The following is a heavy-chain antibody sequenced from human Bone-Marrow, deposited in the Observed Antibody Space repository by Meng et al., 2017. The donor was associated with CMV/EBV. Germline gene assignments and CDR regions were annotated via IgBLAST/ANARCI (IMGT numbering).Heavy chain of an antibody. CDR1: GFTFTRFW. D-gene: IGHD2-2*01. CDR3: ARSYPNFYYSKDV. V-gene: IGHV3-74*01. J-gene: IGHJ6*02. CDR2: INNDGTDT. Sequence: GESLKISCAASGFTFTRFWMHWVRQAPGKGLEWVSRINNDGTDTGYADSVKGRFTISRDNAKNTLYLQMNSLRAEDTAVFYCARSYPNFYYSKDVWGRGTTVTVSS.